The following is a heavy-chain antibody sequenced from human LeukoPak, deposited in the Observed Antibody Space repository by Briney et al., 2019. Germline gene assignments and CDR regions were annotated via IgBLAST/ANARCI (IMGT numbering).Heavy chain of an antibody. J-gene: IGHJ3*02. CDR1: GFTFSSYG. Sequence: GGSLRLSCAASGFTFSSYGMHWVRQAPGKGLEWVAFIRYDGSNKYYADSVKGRFTISRDNSKNTLYLQMNSLRAEDTAVYYCARDPSGTDAFDIWGQGTMVTVSS. CDR3: ARDPSGTDAFDI. V-gene: IGHV3-30*02. D-gene: IGHD1-1*01. CDR2: IRYDGSNK.